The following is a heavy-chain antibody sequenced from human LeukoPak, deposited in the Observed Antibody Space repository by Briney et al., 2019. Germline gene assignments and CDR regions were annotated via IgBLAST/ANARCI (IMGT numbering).Heavy chain of an antibody. CDR2: IIPIFGTA. Sequence: SVKVSCKASGGTFSSYAISWVRQAPGQGLEWMGGIIPIFGTANYAQKFQGRVTLTTDTSTSTAYMELRSLRSDDTAVYYCARDKSQSVLLENWFDPWGQGTLVTVSS. J-gene: IGHJ5*02. CDR1: GGTFSSYA. CDR3: ARDKSQSVLLENWFDP. D-gene: IGHD2/OR15-2a*01. V-gene: IGHV1-69*05.